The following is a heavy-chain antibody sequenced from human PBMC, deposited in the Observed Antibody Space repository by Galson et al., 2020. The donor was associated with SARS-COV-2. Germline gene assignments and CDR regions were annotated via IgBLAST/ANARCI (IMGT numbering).Heavy chain of an antibody. D-gene: IGHD6-19*01. J-gene: IGHJ4*02. CDR2: IDWNGGSR. CDR3: AKGRVAEWLVPDFDS. Sequence: TGGSLRLSCVASGFIFNDYAMHWVRQAPGKGLEWVSGIDWNGGSRAYADSVRGRFTISRDNAKNSLFLQMNSLRPEDTAFYYCAKGRVAEWLVPDFDSWGQGTLVTASS. CDR1: GFIFNDYA. V-gene: IGHV3-9*01.